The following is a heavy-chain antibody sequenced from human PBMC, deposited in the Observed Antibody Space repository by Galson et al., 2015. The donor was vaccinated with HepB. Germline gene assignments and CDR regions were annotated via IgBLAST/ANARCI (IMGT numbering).Heavy chain of an antibody. CDR3: AGAAVYGDYVVYYFDY. Sequence: ETLSLTCTVSGGSISSSSYYWGWIRQPPGKGLAWIGSIYYSGSTYYNPSLKSRVTISVDTSKNQFSLKLSSVTAADTAVYYCAGAAVYGDYVVYYFDYWGQGTLVTVSS. J-gene: IGHJ4*02. V-gene: IGHV4-39*07. CDR2: IYYSGST. CDR1: GGSISSSSYY. D-gene: IGHD4-17*01.